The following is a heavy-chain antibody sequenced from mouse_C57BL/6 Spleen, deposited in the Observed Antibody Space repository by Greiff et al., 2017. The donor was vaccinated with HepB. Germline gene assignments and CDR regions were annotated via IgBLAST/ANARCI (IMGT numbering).Heavy chain of an antibody. Sequence: VQLQQPGAELVKPGASVKLSCKASGYTFTSYWMHWVKQRPGQGLEWIGMIHPNSGSTNYNEKFKSKATLTVDKSSSTAYMQLSSLTSEDSAVYYCARRNWDGGDFDYWGQGTTLTVSS. J-gene: IGHJ2*01. V-gene: IGHV1-64*01. CDR1: GYTFTSYW. CDR3: ARRNWDGGDFDY. CDR2: IHPNSGST. D-gene: IGHD4-1*01.